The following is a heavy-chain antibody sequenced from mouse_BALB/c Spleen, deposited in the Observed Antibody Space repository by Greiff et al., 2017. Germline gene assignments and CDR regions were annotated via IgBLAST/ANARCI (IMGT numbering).Heavy chain of an antibody. CDR2: IYPGGGYT. D-gene: IGHD2-2*01. CDR1: GYTFTNYW. CDR3: ARKGTGSWFAY. V-gene: IGHV1-63*02. Sequence: QVQLQQSGAELVRPGTSVKISCKASGYTFTNYWLGWVKQRPGHGLEWIGDIYPGGGYTNYNEKFKGKATLTADTSSSTAYMQLSSLTSEDSAVYFCARKGTGSWFAYWGQGTLVTVSA. J-gene: IGHJ3*01.